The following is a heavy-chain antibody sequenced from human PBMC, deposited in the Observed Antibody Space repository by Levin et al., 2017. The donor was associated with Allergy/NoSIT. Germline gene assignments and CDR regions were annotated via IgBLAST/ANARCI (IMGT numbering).Heavy chain of an antibody. V-gene: IGHV3-30-3*01. CDR3: APGIAVAGRAFVGLDAFDI. Sequence: GGSLRLSCAASGFTFSSYAMHWVRQAPGKGLEWVAVISYDGSNKYYADSVKGRFTISRDNSKNTLYLQMNSLRAEDTAVYYCAPGIAVAGRAFVGLDAFDIWGQGTMVTVSS. D-gene: IGHD6-19*01. CDR2: ISYDGSNK. CDR1: GFTFSSYA. J-gene: IGHJ3*02.